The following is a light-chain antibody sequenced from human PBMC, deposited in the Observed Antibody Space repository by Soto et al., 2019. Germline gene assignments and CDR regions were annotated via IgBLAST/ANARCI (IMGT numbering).Light chain of an antibody. V-gene: IGLV2-23*01. CDR1: SSDVGSYNL. Sequence: QSALTQPASVSGSPGQSITISCTGTSSDVGSYNLVSWYQQHPGKAPKLMIYEGSKRPSGVSNRFSGSKSGNTASLTSSGLQAEDEADYYCCSYAGSSPTYVFGTGTKLTVL. CDR2: EGS. J-gene: IGLJ1*01. CDR3: CSYAGSSPTYV.